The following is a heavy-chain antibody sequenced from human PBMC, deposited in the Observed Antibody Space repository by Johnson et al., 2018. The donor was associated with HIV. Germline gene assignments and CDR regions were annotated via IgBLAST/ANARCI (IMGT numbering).Heavy chain of an antibody. V-gene: IGHV3-30*04. CDR3: AKARGGYCSSTSCFAFDI. CDR1: GFTFSSYA. CDR2: ISYDGSDK. Sequence: QMQLVESGGGVVQPGRSLRLSCAASGFTFSSYAMHWVRQAPGKGLEWVAVISYDGSDKYYADSLMGRFTISRDNAKNSLYLQMNSLRAEDTAVYYCAKARGGYCSSTSCFAFDIWGQGTMVTVSS. D-gene: IGHD2-2*01. J-gene: IGHJ3*02.